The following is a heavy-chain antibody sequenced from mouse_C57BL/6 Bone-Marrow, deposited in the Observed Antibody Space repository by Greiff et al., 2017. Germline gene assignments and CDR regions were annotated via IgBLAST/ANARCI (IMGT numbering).Heavy chain of an antibody. CDR3: ARSRRLRLHRGAMYY. CDR2: IYPRSGNT. V-gene: IGHV1-81*01. D-gene: IGHD3-2*02. Sequence: QVQLKQPGAELARPGASVKLSCKASGYTFTSYGMSWVKQRTGQGLEWIGEIYPRSGNTYYNEKFTGKATLTADKSSSTAYMALSSLIAEYSAVYFCARSRRLRLHRGAMYYGDQGTAVTVSS. J-gene: IGHJ4*01. CDR1: GYTFTSYG.